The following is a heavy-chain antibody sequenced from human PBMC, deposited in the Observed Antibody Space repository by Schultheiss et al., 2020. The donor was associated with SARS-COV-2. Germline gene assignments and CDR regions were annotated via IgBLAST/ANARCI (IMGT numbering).Heavy chain of an antibody. CDR2: INHSGST. Sequence: SETLSLTCAVYGGSFSGYYWSWIRQPPGKGLEWIGEINHSGSTNYNPSLKSRVTISVDTSKNQFSLKLSSVTAADTAVYYCARGDWFDVPFDYWGQGTLVTVSS. CDR3: ARGDWFDVPFDY. D-gene: IGHD3-9*01. J-gene: IGHJ4*02. V-gene: IGHV4-34*01. CDR1: GGSFSGYY.